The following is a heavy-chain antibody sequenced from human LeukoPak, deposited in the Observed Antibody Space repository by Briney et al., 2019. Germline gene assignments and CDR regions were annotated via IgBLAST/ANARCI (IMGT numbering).Heavy chain of an antibody. CDR1: GGSISSSNW. V-gene: IGHV4-4*02. CDR3: ASAIAVAGYFDY. Sequence: KTSETLSLTCAVSGGSISSSNWWSWVRQPPGKGLEWIGEIYHSGSTNYNPSLKSRVTISVDKSKNQFSLKLSSVTAADTAVYYCASAIAVAGYFDYWGQGTLVTVSS. J-gene: IGHJ4*02. CDR2: IYHSGST. D-gene: IGHD6-19*01.